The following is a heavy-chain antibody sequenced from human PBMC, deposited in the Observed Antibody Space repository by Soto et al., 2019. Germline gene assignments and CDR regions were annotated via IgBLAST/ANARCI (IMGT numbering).Heavy chain of an antibody. J-gene: IGHJ5*02. CDR3: ARDLGVTTLDWFDP. D-gene: IGHD4-17*01. V-gene: IGHV1-46*01. CDR1: GYTFTTYY. CDR2: INPSGGST. Sequence: QVQLVQSGAEVKKPGASVKVSCKASGYTFTTYYIHWVRQAPGQGLEWMGIINPSGGSTSYAKKFQGRVTMTRDTSTSTVYMELSSLRSEDTAVYYCARDLGVTTLDWFDPWGQGTLVTVSS.